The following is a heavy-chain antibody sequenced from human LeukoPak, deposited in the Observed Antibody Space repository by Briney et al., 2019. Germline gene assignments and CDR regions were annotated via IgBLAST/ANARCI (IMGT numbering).Heavy chain of an antibody. CDR2: IRNDGTKT. J-gene: IGHJ4*02. D-gene: IGHD2-21*01. CDR3: AKGGSTYSYSCDY. CDR1: GFTFSSYG. V-gene: IGHV3-30*02. Sequence: GGSLRLSCAASGFTFSSYGMHWVRQAPGKGLKWVAFIRNDGTKTEYADSVKGRFTISRDNSKNTLYLQMNSLRDEDTAVYFCAKGGSTYSYSCDYWGQGTLVTVSS.